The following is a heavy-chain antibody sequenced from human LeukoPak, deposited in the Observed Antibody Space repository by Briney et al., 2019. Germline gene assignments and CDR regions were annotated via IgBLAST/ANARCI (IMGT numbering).Heavy chain of an antibody. CDR2: VYYSGST. V-gene: IGHV4-39*01. D-gene: IGHD2/OR15-2a*01. Sequence: SETLSLTCTVSSGSIGSSSNYWGWIRQAPGKGLEWIGNVYYSGSTFYNPSLKSRVTISVDTSKNQFSLKLRSVTAADTAIYYCARVSFHVVFGNWFDTWGQGTLVTVSS. CDR3: ARVSFHVVFGNWFDT. CDR1: SGSIGSSSNY. J-gene: IGHJ5*02.